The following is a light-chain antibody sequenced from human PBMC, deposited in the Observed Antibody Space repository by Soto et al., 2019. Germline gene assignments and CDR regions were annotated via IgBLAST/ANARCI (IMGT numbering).Light chain of an antibody. CDR2: NNN. CDR3: QSYDSSLSGSV. Sequence: QSVLTQPPSVSGAPGQRVTISCTGSSSNIGTSYDVHWYQPLPGTAPKLLIYNNNNRPSGVPDRFSGSKSGTSASLAITGLQAEDEADYYCQSYDSSLSGSVFGGGTKLTVL. CDR1: SSNIGTSYD. J-gene: IGLJ3*02. V-gene: IGLV1-40*01.